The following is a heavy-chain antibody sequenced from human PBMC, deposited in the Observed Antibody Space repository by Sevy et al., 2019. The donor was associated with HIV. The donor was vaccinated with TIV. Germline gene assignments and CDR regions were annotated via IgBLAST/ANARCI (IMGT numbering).Heavy chain of an antibody. J-gene: IGHJ4*02. D-gene: IGHD3-10*01. V-gene: IGHV3-30-3*01. Sequence: GGSLRLSCAASGFTFSSYAMHWVRQAPGKGLEWVAVISYDGSNKYYADSVKGRFTISRDNSKNTLYLQMNSLRAEDTAVYSCARDHITMVRGVSYYFDYWGQGTLVTVSS. CDR1: GFTFSSYA. CDR3: ARDHITMVRGVSYYFDY. CDR2: ISYDGSNK.